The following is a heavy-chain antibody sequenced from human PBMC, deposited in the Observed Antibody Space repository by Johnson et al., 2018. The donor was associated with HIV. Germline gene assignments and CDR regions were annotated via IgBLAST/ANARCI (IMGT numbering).Heavy chain of an antibody. CDR3: AKGHCIAAAGVGAACHAFDI. CDR2: IWYDGSNK. Sequence: QVQLVESGGGVVQPGRSLRLSCAASGFTFSSYGMHWVRQAPGKGLEWVAVIWYDGSNKYYADSVKGRFTISSDNSKNTLYLQMNSLRAEDTAVYYCAKGHCIAAAGVGAACHAFDIWGQGTMVTVSS. CDR1: GFTFSSYG. V-gene: IGHV3-33*06. J-gene: IGHJ3*02. D-gene: IGHD6-13*01.